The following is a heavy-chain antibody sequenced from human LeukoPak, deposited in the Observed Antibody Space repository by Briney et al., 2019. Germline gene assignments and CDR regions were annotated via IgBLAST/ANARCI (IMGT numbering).Heavy chain of an antibody. D-gene: IGHD6-13*01. CDR3: ARGDGSSWYRRYYYYGMDV. J-gene: IGHJ6*02. CDR2: INTNTGNP. Sequence: GASVKVSCKASGYTFTSYAMNWVRQAPGQGLEWMGWINTNTGNPTYAQGFTGRFVFSLDTSVSTAYLQISSLKAEDTAVYYCARGDGSSWYRRYYYYGMDVWGQGTTVTVFS. CDR1: GYTFTSYA. V-gene: IGHV7-4-1*02.